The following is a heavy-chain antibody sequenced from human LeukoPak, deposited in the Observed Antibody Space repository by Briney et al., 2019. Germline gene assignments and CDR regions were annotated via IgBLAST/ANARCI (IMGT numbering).Heavy chain of an antibody. CDR3: AREIYQWLVMRPGHFDY. Sequence: PSETLSLTCTVSGGSISSSSYYWGWIRQPPGKGPEWIGSIYYSGSTYYNPSLKSRVTISVDTSKNHFSLKLSSVTAADTAVYYCAREIYQWLVMRPGHFDYWGQGTLVTVSS. CDR1: GGSISSSSYY. CDR2: IYYSGST. V-gene: IGHV4-39*02. D-gene: IGHD6-19*01. J-gene: IGHJ4*02.